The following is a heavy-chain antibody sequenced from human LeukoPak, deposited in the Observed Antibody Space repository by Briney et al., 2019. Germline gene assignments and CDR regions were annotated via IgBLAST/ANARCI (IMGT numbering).Heavy chain of an antibody. CDR3: ASIRRGIAVAGTLDY. CDR1: GGTFSSYA. J-gene: IGHJ4*02. D-gene: IGHD6-19*01. V-gene: IGHV1-69*04. CDR2: IIPILGIA. Sequence: GASVKVSCKASGGTFSSYAISWVRQAPGQGLEWMGRIIPILGIANYAQKFQGRVTITADKSTSTAYMELSSLRSEDTAVYYCASIRRGIAVAGTLDYWGQGTLVTVSS.